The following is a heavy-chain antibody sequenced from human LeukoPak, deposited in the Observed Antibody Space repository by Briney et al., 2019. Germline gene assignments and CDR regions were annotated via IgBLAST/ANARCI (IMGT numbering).Heavy chain of an antibody. D-gene: IGHD6-19*01. CDR1: GYTFTGYY. CDR3: ASIAVAGTRQDY. J-gene: IGHJ4*02. CDR2: INPNSGGT. V-gene: IGHV1-2*02. Sequence: GASVKVSCKASGYTFTGYYMHWVRQAPGQGLEWMGWINPNSGGTNYAQKFQGRVTMTRGTSISTAYMELSGLRSDDTAVYYCASIAVAGTRQDYWGQGTLVTVSS.